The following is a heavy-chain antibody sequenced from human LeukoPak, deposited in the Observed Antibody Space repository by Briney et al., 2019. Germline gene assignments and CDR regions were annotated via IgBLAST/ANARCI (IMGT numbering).Heavy chain of an antibody. Sequence: PGGSLRLSCTVSGFSFSSSAIHWVRQSPGKGLEWVGRIRSKTNNYATTYGASVKGRFIISRDDSKNTAYLQMNSLKTEDTAKYYCARHDNGYYGLGYFQRWGQGTLVIVSA. CDR3: ARHDNGYYGLGYFQR. V-gene: IGHV3-73*01. CDR1: GFSFSSSA. J-gene: IGHJ1*01. D-gene: IGHD3-10*01. CDR2: IRSKTNNYAT.